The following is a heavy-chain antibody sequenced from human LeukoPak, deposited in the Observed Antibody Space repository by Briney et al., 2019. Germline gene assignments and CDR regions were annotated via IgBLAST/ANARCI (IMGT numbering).Heavy chain of an antibody. J-gene: IGHJ4*02. CDR3: ARHSTDIVVVPAALDY. V-gene: IGHV5-51*01. Sequence: VRQLPXXGLEXMGIIYPGDSDTRYSPSFQGQVTISADKSISTAYLQWSSLKASDTAMYYCARHSTDIVVVPAALDYWGQGTLVTVSS. CDR2: IYPGDSDT. D-gene: IGHD2-2*01.